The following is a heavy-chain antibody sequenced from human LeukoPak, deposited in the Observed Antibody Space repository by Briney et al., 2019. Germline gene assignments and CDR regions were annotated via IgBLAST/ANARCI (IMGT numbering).Heavy chain of an antibody. CDR1: GGSISSYY. D-gene: IGHD3-10*01. Sequence: SETLSLTRTLSGGSISSYYWSWIPQPAGKGLEWIRRIYTSGSTHYTPSLKSRVTMSVDTSKNQFSLKLSSVTAADTAVYYCASEVRGVLTYFDYWGQGTLVTVSS. J-gene: IGHJ4*02. CDR2: IYTSGST. CDR3: ASEVRGVLTYFDY. V-gene: IGHV4-4*07.